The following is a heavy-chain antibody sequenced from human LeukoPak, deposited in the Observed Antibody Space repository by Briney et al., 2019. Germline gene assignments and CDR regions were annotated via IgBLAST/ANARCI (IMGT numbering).Heavy chain of an antibody. CDR1: GGTFSSYA. J-gene: IGHJ3*02. D-gene: IGHD2-21*02. CDR2: IIPIFGTA. V-gene: IGHV1-69*13. CDR3: ARETYCGGDCYPLGPHFDAFDI. Sequence: ASVKVSCKASGGTFSSYAISWVRQAPGQGLEWMGGIIPIFGTANYAQKFQGRVTITADESTSTAYMELSSLRSEDTAVYYCARETYCGGDCYPLGPHFDAFDIWGQGTMVAVSS.